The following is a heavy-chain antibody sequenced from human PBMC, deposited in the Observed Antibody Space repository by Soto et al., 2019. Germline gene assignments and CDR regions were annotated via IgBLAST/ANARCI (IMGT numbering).Heavy chain of an antibody. Sequence: EVQLVDSGGALVQPGESLRLSCAASGFTFSDYLMTWARQAPGKGLEWVATIKQDGNEKYYVDSVKGRFTISRDNAKNSLYLQLNALRAEDTAVYYCAIGHWLGKWGQGTLVTVSS. CDR2: IKQDGNEK. V-gene: IGHV3-7*01. CDR1: GFTFSDYL. CDR3: AIGHWLGK. J-gene: IGHJ4*02. D-gene: IGHD6-19*01.